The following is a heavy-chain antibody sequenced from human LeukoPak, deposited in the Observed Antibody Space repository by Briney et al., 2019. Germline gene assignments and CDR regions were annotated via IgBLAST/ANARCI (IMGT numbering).Heavy chain of an antibody. D-gene: IGHD3-10*01. Sequence: GGSLRLSCAASGFIFSSYSMNWVRQAPEKVLEWVSSISSSSSYIYYADSVKGRFTISRDNAKNSLYLQMNSLRAEDTAVYYCARLMVRGVDYYFDYWGQGTLVTVSS. V-gene: IGHV3-21*01. CDR1: GFIFSSYS. CDR3: ARLMVRGVDYYFDY. CDR2: ISSSSSYI. J-gene: IGHJ4*02.